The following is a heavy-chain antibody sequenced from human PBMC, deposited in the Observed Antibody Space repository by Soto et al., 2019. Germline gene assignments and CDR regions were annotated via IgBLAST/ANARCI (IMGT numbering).Heavy chain of an antibody. CDR1: GFTFSGSA. V-gene: IGHV3-73*01. CDR2: IRSKANSYAT. J-gene: IGHJ4*02. Sequence: GGSLRLSCAASGFTFSGSAMHWVRQASGKGLEWVGRIRSKANSYATAYAASVKGRFTISRDDSKNTAYLQMNSLKTEDTAVYYCTTAIKLSRQYYFDYWGQGTLVTVSS. D-gene: IGHD1-1*01. CDR3: TTAIKLSRQYYFDY.